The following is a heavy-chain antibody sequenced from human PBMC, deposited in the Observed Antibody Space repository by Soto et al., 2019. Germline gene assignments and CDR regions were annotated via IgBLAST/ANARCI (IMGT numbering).Heavy chain of an antibody. V-gene: IGHV3-23*01. D-gene: IGHD6-13*01. CDR2: ISGGGGGT. J-gene: IGHJ6*02. Sequence: GGSLRLSCAASGFTFSSYAMSWVRQAPGKGLEWVSVISGGGGGTYYADSVKGRFTISRDNSKNTLYLQMSSLRVEDTAVYYCARRQISPPTRGAASARGGMDVWGQGTTVTVSS. CDR3: ARRQISPPTRGAASARGGMDV. CDR1: GFTFSSYA.